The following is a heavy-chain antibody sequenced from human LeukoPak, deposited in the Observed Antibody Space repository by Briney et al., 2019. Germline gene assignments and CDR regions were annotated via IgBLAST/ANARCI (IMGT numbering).Heavy chain of an antibody. D-gene: IGHD2-2*02. CDR3: TKGCSSTSCYTRIYYYYMDV. CDR1: GFTFSSYD. Sequence: PGGSLRLSCAASGFTFSSYDMHWVRQAPGKGLEWVAFIRYDGSNKYYAGSVKGRFTISRDNSKNTQYLQMNSLRAEDTAVYYCTKGCSSTSCYTRIYYYYMDVWGKGTTVTVTS. J-gene: IGHJ6*03. V-gene: IGHV3-30*02. CDR2: IRYDGSNK.